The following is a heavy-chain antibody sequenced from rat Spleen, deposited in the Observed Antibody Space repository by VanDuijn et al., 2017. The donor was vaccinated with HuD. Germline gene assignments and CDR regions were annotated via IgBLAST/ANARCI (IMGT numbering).Heavy chain of an antibody. Sequence: QVQLKESGPGLVQPSQTLSLTCTVSGLSLTSNTVSWIRQPPGKGLEWMGVIWGHGGTDYKSAIKSRLSISRDTSRSQVFLQMNGLQTEDTAIYFCARGSVFFDYWGQGVMVTVSS. CDR1: GLSLTSNT. CDR2: IWGHGGT. V-gene: IGHV2-47*01. J-gene: IGHJ2*01. CDR3: ARGSVFFDY.